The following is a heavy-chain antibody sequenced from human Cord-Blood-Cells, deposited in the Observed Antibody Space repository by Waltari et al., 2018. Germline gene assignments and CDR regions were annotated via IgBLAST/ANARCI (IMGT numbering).Heavy chain of an antibody. J-gene: IGHJ3*02. D-gene: IGHD3-9*01. Sequence: QVQLQESGPGLVKPSQTLSLTCTVSGGSISSGDYYWIWIRQPQGKGLEWIGYIYYSGSTYYNPSLKSRVTISVDTSKNQFSLKLSSVTAADTAVYYCASWRVNYDILTGYYKDAFDIWGQGTMVTVSS. CDR2: IYYSGST. CDR3: ASWRVNYDILTGYYKDAFDI. CDR1: GGSISSGDYY. V-gene: IGHV4-30-4*01.